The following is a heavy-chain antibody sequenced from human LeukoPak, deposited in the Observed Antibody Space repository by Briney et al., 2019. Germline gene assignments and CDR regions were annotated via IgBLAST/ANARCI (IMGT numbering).Heavy chain of an antibody. V-gene: IGHV4-34*01. CDR3: ARHRWPVNPRTNYFDY. D-gene: IGHD6-13*01. Sequence: SETLSLTCAVYGGSXSXXXXXXXXXXXXXXXXXXXXINHSGSTNYNPSLKSRVTISVDTSKNQFSLKLSSVTAADTAVYYCARHRWPVNPRTNYFDYWGQGTLVTVSS. J-gene: IGHJ4*02. CDR2: INHSGST. CDR1: GGSXSXXX.